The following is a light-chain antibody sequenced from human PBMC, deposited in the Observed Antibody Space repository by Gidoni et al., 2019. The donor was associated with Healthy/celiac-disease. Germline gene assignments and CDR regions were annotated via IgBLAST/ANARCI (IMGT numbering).Light chain of an antibody. CDR1: QSVSSSY. CDR2: GAS. Sequence: DSVLTQSAGTLSLSPGERATLSCRASQSVSSSYLAWYQQKPGQAPRLLIYGASSSATGIPDRFSGSWSGTDFTLTISRLEPEDFAVYYCQQYGSSPLTFGGGTKVEIK. J-gene: IGKJ4*01. CDR3: QQYGSSPLT. V-gene: IGKV3-20*01.